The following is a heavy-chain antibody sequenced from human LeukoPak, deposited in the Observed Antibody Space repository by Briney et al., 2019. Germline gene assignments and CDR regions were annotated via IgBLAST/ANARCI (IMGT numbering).Heavy chain of an antibody. J-gene: IGHJ3*02. CDR2: IIPIFGAA. Sequence: AVKVSRTASGGTFSSYVISGVRPAPGQGGEWVGGIIPIFGAANYAHKFQGRVTITTDESTSTAYMELSSLRSEDTAVYYWATRSFIVVVPAATRDSFDISGEGTMVTVSS. CDR1: GGTFSSYV. D-gene: IGHD2-2*01. CDR3: ATRSFIVVVPAATRDSFDI. V-gene: IGHV1-69*05.